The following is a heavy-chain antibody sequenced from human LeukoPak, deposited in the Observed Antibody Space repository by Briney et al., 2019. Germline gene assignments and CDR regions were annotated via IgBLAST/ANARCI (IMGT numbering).Heavy chain of an antibody. CDR1: GYSFTSYW. CDR3: ARYQNKYYGSGSYNWFDP. V-gene: IGHV5-51*01. J-gene: IGHJ5*02. Sequence: GESLKISCKGSGYSFTSYWIGWVRQMPGKGLEWMGIIYPGDSDTRYSPSFQGQVTISADKSISTAYLQWSSLKASDTAMYYCARYQNKYYGSGSYNWFDPWGQGTLVTVSS. CDR2: IYPGDSDT. D-gene: IGHD3-10*01.